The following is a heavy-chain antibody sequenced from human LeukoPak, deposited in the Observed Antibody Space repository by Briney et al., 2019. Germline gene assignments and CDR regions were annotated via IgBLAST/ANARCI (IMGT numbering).Heavy chain of an antibody. CDR1: GRSFSGYY. CDR2: INHSGST. Sequence: NPSETLSLTCAVYGRSFSGYYWSWIRQPPGKGLEWIGEINHSGSTNYNPSLKSRVTISVDTSKNQFSLKLSSVTAADTAVYYCARGPYYDFWSGYSEYGMDVWGQGTTVTVSS. CDR3: ARGPYYDFWSGYSEYGMDV. D-gene: IGHD3-3*01. J-gene: IGHJ6*02. V-gene: IGHV4-34*01.